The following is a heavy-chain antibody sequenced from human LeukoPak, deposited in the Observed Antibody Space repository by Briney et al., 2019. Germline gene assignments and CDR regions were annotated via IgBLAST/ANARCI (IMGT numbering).Heavy chain of an antibody. V-gene: IGHV3-30*02. J-gene: IGHJ3*02. CDR2: IRYDGSNK. CDR1: RFTFSSYG. CDR3: ARRSAAKDAFDI. D-gene: IGHD6-25*01. Sequence: GGSLRLSCAASRFTFSSYGMHWVRQAPGKGLEWVAFIRYDGSNKYYADSVKGRFTISRDNSKNTLYLQMNSLRAEDTAVYYCARRSAAKDAFDIWGQGTMVTVSS.